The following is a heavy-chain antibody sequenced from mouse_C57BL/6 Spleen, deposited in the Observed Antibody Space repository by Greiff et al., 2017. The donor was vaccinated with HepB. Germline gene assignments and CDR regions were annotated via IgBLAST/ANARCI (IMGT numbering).Heavy chain of an antibody. J-gene: IGHJ2*01. CDR1: GYAFSSSW. CDR3: ARVTTVVADYFDY. Sequence: QVQLKQSGPELVKPGASVKISCKASGYAFSSSWMNWVKQRPGKGLEWIGRIYPGDGDTNYNGKFKGKATLTADKSSSTAYMQLSSLTSEDSAVYFCARVTTVVADYFDYWGQGTTLTVSS. V-gene: IGHV1-82*01. CDR2: IYPGDGDT. D-gene: IGHD1-1*01.